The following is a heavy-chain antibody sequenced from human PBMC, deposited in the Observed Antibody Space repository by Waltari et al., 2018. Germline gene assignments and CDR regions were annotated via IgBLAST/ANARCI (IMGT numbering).Heavy chain of an antibody. CDR2: VNHSGST. V-gene: IGHV4-34*01. CDR3: ARGNDFWSGYTDAFDI. CDR1: GGSFSGSY. D-gene: IGHD3-3*01. Sequence: QVQLQQWGAGLLKPSETLSLTCAVYGGSFSGSYWSWIRQPPGKGLEWIGEVNHSGSTNDNPSLKSRVTISVDSSKNQFSLKLSSLTAADTAVYYCARGNDFWSGYTDAFDIWGQGTMVTVSS. J-gene: IGHJ3*02.